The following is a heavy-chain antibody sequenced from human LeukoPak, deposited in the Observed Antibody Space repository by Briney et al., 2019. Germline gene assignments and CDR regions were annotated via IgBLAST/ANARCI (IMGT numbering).Heavy chain of an antibody. Sequence: PGGSLRLSCAASGFTFNKYGLHWVRQAPGKGLEWVTFIQYDGKKTYYADSVKGRFTTSRDNSKSTMDLQMSSLRSEDTAIYYCAKDWGLFAGGDDLSNSRFFPFDSWGQGTLVTVSS. CDR1: GFTFNKYG. CDR3: AKDWGLFAGGDDLSNSRFFPFDS. CDR2: IQYDGKKT. J-gene: IGHJ4*02. D-gene: IGHD3-16*01. V-gene: IGHV3-30*02.